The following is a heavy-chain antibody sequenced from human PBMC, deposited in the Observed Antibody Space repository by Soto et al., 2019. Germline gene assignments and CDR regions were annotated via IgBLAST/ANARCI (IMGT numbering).Heavy chain of an antibody. CDR2: IYYSGST. Sequence: PSETLSLTCTVSVGSISSYYWSWIRQHPRRGLEWIGYIYYSGSTNYNPPLKSRVPISVDTSKNHFSLKLRSVTAADTAVYYCARTRAGTGGSYHYGMDFWGQGTTVTVSS. CDR3: ARTRAGTGGSYHYGMDF. CDR1: VGSISSYY. V-gene: IGHV4-59*01. D-gene: IGHD6-19*01. J-gene: IGHJ6*02.